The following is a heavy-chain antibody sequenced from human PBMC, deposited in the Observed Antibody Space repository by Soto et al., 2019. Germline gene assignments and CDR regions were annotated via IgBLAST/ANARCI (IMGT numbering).Heavy chain of an antibody. Sequence: ETLSLTCTVSGGSISSYYWSWIRQPPGKGLEWIGYIYFSGSTNYNPSLKSRVTISVDTSKNQFSLKLSSVTAADTAVYYCARDPGSGYYDSSGNSYYYGMDVWGQGTTVTVSS. CDR2: IYFSGST. CDR3: ARDPGSGYYDSSGNSYYYGMDV. CDR1: GGSISSYY. D-gene: IGHD3-22*01. J-gene: IGHJ6*02. V-gene: IGHV4-59*01.